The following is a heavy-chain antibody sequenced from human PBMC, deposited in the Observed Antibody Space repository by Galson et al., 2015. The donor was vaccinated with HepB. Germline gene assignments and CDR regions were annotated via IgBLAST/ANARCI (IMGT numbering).Heavy chain of an antibody. CDR3: ARVSLLRFLEWPDAEYFQH. Sequence: SVKVSCKASGYTFTGYYMHWVRQAPGQGLEWMGWINPNSGGTNYAQKFQGRVTMTRDTSISTAYMELSRLRSDDTAVYYCARVSLLRFLEWPDAEYFQHWGQGTLVTVSS. CDR1: GYTFTGYY. J-gene: IGHJ1*01. V-gene: IGHV1-2*02. CDR2: INPNSGGT. D-gene: IGHD3-3*01.